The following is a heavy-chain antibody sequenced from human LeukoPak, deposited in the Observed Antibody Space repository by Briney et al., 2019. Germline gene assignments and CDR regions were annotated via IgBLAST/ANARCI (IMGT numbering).Heavy chain of an antibody. CDR3: TRDRRGSYYASES. CDR1: GFSLSDYQ. D-gene: IGHD3-16*01. CDR2: ITASGRST. J-gene: IGHJ4*02. V-gene: IGHV3-11*01. Sequence: GGSLRLSCAASGFSLSDYQMSWVRQAPGKGLEWISYITASGRSTNYADSVKGRFTISRDNAKNSVVNSLRAEDTAVYYCTRDRRGSYYASESWGQGTLVSVSS.